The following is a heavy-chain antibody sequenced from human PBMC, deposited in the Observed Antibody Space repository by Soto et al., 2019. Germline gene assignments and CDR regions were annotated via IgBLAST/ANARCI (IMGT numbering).Heavy chain of an antibody. D-gene: IGHD6-19*01. J-gene: IGHJ4*02. Sequence: EVQLLESGGGLVQPGGSLRLSCAASGFPFSRCAMNWFRQAPGKGREWVSTISHSDHSTYYADSVKGRFTVSRDNSENTLYLQMNSLRAEDTAIYYCAKRGGDSGWGDFDSWGQGTLVTVSS. CDR1: GFPFSRCA. CDR2: ISHSDHST. CDR3: AKRGGDSGWGDFDS. V-gene: IGHV3-23*01.